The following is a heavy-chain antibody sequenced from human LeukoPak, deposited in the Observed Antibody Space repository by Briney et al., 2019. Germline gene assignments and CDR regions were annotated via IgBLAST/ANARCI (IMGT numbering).Heavy chain of an antibody. V-gene: IGHV1-2*02. CDR1: GYTLTGYY. Sequence: ASVKVSCKASGYTLTGYYMHWVRQAPGQGLEWMGWINPNSGGTNYAQKFQGRVTMTRDTSISAAYMELSRLRSDDTAVYYCAREDGEYDAFDIWGQGTMATVSS. D-gene: IGHD2/OR15-2a*01. J-gene: IGHJ3*02. CDR2: INPNSGGT. CDR3: AREDGEYDAFDI.